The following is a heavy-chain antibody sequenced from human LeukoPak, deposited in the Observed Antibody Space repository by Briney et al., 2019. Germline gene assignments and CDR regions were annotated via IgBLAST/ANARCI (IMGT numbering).Heavy chain of an antibody. CDR2: IYYSGST. D-gene: IGHD3-3*01. V-gene: IGHV4-59*01. CDR1: GGPISSYY. J-gene: IGHJ3*02. Sequence: SETLSLTCTVSGGPISSYYWSWIRQPPGKGLEWIGNIYYSGSTNYNPSLKSRVTISVDTSKNQFSLKLSSVTAADTAVYYCARVLRFLATDAFDIWGQGTMVTVSS. CDR3: ARVLRFLATDAFDI.